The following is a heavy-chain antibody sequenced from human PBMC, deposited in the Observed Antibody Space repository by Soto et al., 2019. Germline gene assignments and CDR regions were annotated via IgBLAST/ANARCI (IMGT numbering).Heavy chain of an antibody. Sequence: EAQLLESGGGLVQLGGSLRLSCAASGFSFDRYAMTWVRQAPGKGPEWVSSISYTGGSTSYADAVRGRFSTSRDNSKNTVYLQLNSLRAEDTALYYCAKGGIWHGNIYLDVWGKGTTVTVSS. CDR3: AKGGIWHGNIYLDV. V-gene: IGHV3-23*01. CDR2: ISYTGGST. J-gene: IGHJ6*03. CDR1: GFSFDRYA. D-gene: IGHD1-1*01.